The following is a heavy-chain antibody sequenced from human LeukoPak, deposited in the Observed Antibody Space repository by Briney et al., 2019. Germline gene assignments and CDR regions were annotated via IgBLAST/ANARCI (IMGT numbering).Heavy chain of an antibody. CDR3: AKDKIVGDGRWDFDH. Sequence: PGRSLRLSCAASGFTFSSYGMHWVRQAPGKGLEWVAVIWYDGSNKYYADSVKGRFTISRDTSKSTLYLQMNSLRAEDTAQYYCAKDKIVGDGRWDFDHWGQGTLVTVSS. J-gene: IGHJ4*02. CDR1: GFTFSSYG. D-gene: IGHD3-10*01. V-gene: IGHV3-33*06. CDR2: IWYDGSNK.